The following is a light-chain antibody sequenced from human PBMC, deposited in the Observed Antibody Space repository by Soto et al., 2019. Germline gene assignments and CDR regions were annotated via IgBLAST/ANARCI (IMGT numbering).Light chain of an antibody. CDR2: GAS. CDR3: QQYGSSPFI. Sequence: EIVLTQSPGTLSLSPGERATLSCRASQSVRSSYLAWYQQKPGQAPRLLIYGASSRATGIPERFSGSGSGTDFTLTISRLEPEDFAVYYCQQYGSSPFIFGPGTKVDIK. CDR1: QSVRSSY. V-gene: IGKV3-20*01. J-gene: IGKJ3*01.